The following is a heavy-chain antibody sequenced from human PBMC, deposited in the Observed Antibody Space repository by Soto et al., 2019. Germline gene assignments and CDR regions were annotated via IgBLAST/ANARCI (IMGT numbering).Heavy chain of an antibody. CDR1: GDSVSSNTAS. CDR2: PYFRPKWYN. J-gene: IGHJ5*02. CDR3: AKGDNLGPKTGYAFDP. D-gene: IGHD5-12*01. V-gene: IGHV6-1*01. Sequence: SQTLSLTCAISGDSVSSNTASWNWIRQSPSRGLEWLGRPYFRPKWYNDYAVSVKSRIIINPDTSNNQFSLQLNSVTPEDTAVYFCAKGDNLGPKTGYAFDPWGQGIMVTVSS.